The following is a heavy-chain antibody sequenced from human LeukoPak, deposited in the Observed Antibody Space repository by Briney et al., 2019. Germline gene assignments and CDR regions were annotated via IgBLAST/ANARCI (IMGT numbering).Heavy chain of an antibody. J-gene: IGHJ4*02. CDR2: IYYSGST. D-gene: IGHD3-22*01. Sequence: SETLSLTCTVSGGSISSSNYYWGWICQPPGKGLEWIGSIYYSGSTYYNPSLKSRVTISVDTSKNQFSLKLSSVTAADTAVHYCARARPSDYYDSSGYYFGYWGQGTLVTVSS. CDR3: ARARPSDYYDSSGYYFGY. CDR1: GGSISSSNYY. V-gene: IGHV4-39*07.